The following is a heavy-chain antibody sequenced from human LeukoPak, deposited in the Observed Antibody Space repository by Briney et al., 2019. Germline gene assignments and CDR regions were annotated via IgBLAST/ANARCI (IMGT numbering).Heavy chain of an antibody. CDR2: IYPGDSDT. D-gene: IGHD2-2*01. V-gene: IGHV5-51*01. J-gene: IGHJ3*02. CDR3: ALVVVPAAGAFDI. Sequence: GESLQISCKGSGYSFTSYWIGWVRQVPGKGLEWMGIIYPGDSDTRYSPSFQGQVTISADKSISTAYLQWSSLKASDTAMYYCALVVVPAAGAFDIWGQGTMVTVSS. CDR1: GYSFTSYW.